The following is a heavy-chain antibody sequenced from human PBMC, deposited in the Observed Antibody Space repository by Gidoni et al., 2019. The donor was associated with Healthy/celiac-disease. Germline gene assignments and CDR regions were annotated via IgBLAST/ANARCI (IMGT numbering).Heavy chain of an antibody. J-gene: IGHJ4*02. V-gene: IGHV4-39*01. CDR3: ARIGIAVVLDY. CDR2: IYSSGST. CDR1: GGSISSSSYY. Sequence: QLQLQESGPGLVKPSETLSLTCTVAGGSISSSSYYWGWIRPPPGKGLEWIGSIYSSGSTSYTPSLKSRVTISVDTSKNQFSLKLSSVTAADTAVYYCARIGIAVVLDYWGQGTLVTVSS. D-gene: IGHD6-19*01.